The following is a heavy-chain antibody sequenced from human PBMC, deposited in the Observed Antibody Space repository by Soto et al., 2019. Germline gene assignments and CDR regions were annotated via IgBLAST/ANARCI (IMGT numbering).Heavy chain of an antibody. CDR3: SRRPLLRFLELSNTEGFYY. CDR2: IYYSGST. Sequence: QLQLQESGPGLVKPSETLSLTCTVSGGSISSSSYYWGWIRQPPGKGLEWIGSIYYSGSTYYNPSPKGRVTISVDQSQNQFPLKLGSGAGADPAFYYWSRRPLLRFLELSNTEGFYYWGQGTLVTVSS. CDR1: GGSISSSSYY. D-gene: IGHD3-3*01. V-gene: IGHV4-39*01. J-gene: IGHJ4*02.